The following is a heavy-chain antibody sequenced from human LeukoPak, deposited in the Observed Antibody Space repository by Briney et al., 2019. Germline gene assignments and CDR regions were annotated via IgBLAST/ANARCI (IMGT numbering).Heavy chain of an antibody. Sequence: PGGSLRLSCAASGLTLSGYWMHWVRQAPGKGLVWVSRINGDASSTSYADSVKGRLTISRDNAKSTLYLQMNSLRVEDTAVYYCARARGNTYGYFEYWGQGTLVTVSS. CDR2: INGDASST. CDR3: ARARGNTYGYFEY. CDR1: GLTLSGYW. V-gene: IGHV3-74*01. J-gene: IGHJ4*02. D-gene: IGHD5-18*01.